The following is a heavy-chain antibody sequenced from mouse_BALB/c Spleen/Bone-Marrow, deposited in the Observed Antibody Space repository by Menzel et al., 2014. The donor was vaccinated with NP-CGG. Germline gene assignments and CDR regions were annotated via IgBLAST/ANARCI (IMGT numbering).Heavy chain of an antibody. D-gene: IGHD1-1*01. V-gene: IGHV4-1*02. J-gene: IGHJ1*01. CDR3: ARLNYYGSLFV. Sequence: EVQLQQSGGGLVQPGGSLKLSCAASGFDFSRYWMSWVRPAPGKGLEWIGEINPDSSTINYTPSLKDKFIISRDNAKNTLYLQMSKVRSEDTALYYCARLNYYGSLFVWGAGTTVTVSS. CDR1: GFDFSRYW. CDR2: INPDSSTI.